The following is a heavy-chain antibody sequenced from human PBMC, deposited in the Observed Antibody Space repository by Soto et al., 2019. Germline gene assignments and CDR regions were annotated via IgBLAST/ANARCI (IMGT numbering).Heavy chain of an antibody. CDR3: AKEGPTTHYYFDY. J-gene: IGHJ4*02. CDR2: ISNGGRT. D-gene: IGHD1-1*01. Sequence: SLRLSCAASGFPFRSYAMSWVRQAPGKGLEWVSAISNGGRTYYSDSVKGRFTLYRDDSKNTLYLQMDSLRVEDTAAYYCAKEGPTTHYYFDYWGQGTLVTVSS. CDR1: GFPFRSYA. V-gene: IGHV3-23*01.